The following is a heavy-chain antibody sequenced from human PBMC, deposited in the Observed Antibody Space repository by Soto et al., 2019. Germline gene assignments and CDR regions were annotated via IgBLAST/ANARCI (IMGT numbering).Heavy chain of an antibody. Sequence: QVQLVQSGAEVKKPGSSVKVSCKASGGTFSSYAISWVRQAPGQGLEWMGGIIPIFGTANYAQKFQGRVTITADESTSTAYMELSSLRSEDTAVYYCVSDKGYCSGGSCYFDYWGQGTLVTVSS. CDR3: VSDKGYCSGGSCYFDY. V-gene: IGHV1-69*01. CDR2: IIPIFGTA. J-gene: IGHJ4*02. CDR1: GGTFSSYA. D-gene: IGHD2-15*01.